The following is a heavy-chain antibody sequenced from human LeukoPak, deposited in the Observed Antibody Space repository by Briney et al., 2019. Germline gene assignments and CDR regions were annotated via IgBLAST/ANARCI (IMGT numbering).Heavy chain of an antibody. V-gene: IGHV3-72*01. CDR1: GFTFSDHY. CDR2: TRNKANSYTT. Sequence: GGSLRLSCAASGFTFSDHYMGWVRQAPGKGLEWVGRTRNKANSYTTEYAASVKGRFTISRDDSKNSLYLQMNSLKTEDTAVYYCARDNYDFWKNYYYMDVWGKGTTVTVSS. J-gene: IGHJ6*03. D-gene: IGHD3-3*01. CDR3: ARDNYDFWKNYYYMDV.